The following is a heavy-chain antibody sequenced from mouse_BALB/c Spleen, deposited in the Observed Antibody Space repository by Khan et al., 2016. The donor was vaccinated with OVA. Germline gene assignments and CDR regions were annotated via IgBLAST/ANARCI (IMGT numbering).Heavy chain of an antibody. V-gene: IGHV14-1*02. CDR3: ARSGDSAWFAY. Sequence: VQLKQSGAELVRPGALVKLSCKASGFNIKDYYIHWVKQRPEQGLEWIGWIDPENDNTIYDPKFQATAIITADTSSNPAYLQLSSLASEDTDVYYCARSGDSAWFAYWGQGTLVTVAA. CDR2: IDPENDNT. CDR1: GFNIKDYY. J-gene: IGHJ3*01.